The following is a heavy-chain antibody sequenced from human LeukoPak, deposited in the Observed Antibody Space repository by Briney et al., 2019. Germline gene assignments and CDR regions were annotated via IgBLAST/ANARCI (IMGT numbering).Heavy chain of an antibody. CDR3: AKGLYTYGHPFDY. J-gene: IGHJ4*02. D-gene: IGHD5-18*01. Sequence: PGGSLRLSCAASGFTFSSYGMHWVRQAPGKGLEWVAVISYDGSNKYYADSVKGRFTISRDNSQNTLYLQMNSLRAEDTAVYYCAKGLYTYGHPFDYWGQGSLVTVSS. CDR1: GFTFSSYG. V-gene: IGHV3-30*18. CDR2: ISYDGSNK.